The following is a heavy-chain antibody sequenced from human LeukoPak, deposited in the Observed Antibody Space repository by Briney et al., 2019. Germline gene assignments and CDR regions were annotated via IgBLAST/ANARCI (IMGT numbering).Heavy chain of an antibody. Sequence: ASVKVSCKASGYTFTSYGISWVRQAPGQGLEWMGWISAYNGNTNYAQKLQGRVTMTTDTSTSTAYMELRSLRSDDTAVYYCARYSPNPRVYYYYYYGMDVWGQGTTVTVSS. V-gene: IGHV1-18*01. CDR1: GYTFTSYG. J-gene: IGHJ6*02. CDR3: ARYSPNPRVYYYYYYGMDV. CDR2: ISAYNGNT. D-gene: IGHD5-18*01.